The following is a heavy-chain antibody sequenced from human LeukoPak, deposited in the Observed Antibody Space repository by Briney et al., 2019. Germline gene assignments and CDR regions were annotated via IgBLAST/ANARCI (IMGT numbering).Heavy chain of an antibody. CDR3: ARVGYFYYGSGSYPYLDY. CDR2: ISSSSSYI. CDR1: GFTFSSYS. J-gene: IGHJ4*02. V-gene: IGHV3-21*01. D-gene: IGHD3-10*01. Sequence: PGGSLRLSCAASGFTFSSYSMNWVRQAPGKGLEWVSSISSSSSYIYYADSVKGRFTISRDNAKNSLYLQMNSLRAEDTAVYYCARVGYFYYGSGSYPYLDYWGQGTLVTVSS.